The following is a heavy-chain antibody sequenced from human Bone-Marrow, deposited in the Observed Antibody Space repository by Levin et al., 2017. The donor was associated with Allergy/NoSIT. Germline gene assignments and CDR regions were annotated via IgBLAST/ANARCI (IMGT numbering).Heavy chain of an antibody. V-gene: IGHV4-39*01. CDR3: ARHLSGSGYGYGFDP. Sequence: KTSETLSLTCTVSGDSINTHKYFWAWIRQAPGKGLEYIGTVYYSGTTHYNPSLKSRVIMSVDTSKNQFSLKLTSATAADTAFYFCARHLSGSGYGYGFDPWGQGTLVTVSS. CDR2: VYYSGTT. J-gene: IGHJ5*02. CDR1: GDSINTHKYF. D-gene: IGHD5-18*01.